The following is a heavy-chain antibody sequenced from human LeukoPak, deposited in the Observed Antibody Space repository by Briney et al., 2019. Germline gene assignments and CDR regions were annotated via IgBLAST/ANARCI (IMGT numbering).Heavy chain of an antibody. J-gene: IGHJ1*01. D-gene: IGHD4-23*01. CDR3: YGANAEH. CDR1: GFTFSSYW. Sequence: GGSPRLSCAASGFTFSSYWMHWVRQAPGKGLVWVSGTNTDGSSTMYADSVKGRFTIARDNAKNTLYLQMNSLRAEGTAVYYCYGANAEHWGQGTLVTVSS. V-gene: IGHV3-74*03. CDR2: TNTDGSST.